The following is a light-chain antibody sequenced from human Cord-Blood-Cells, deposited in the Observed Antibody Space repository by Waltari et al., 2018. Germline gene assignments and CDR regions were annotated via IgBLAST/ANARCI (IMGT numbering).Light chain of an antibody. V-gene: IGLV2-23*02. Sequence: QSALTQPASVSGSPGQSITISCTGTSSDVGSYNLVYWYPQHPGKAPKLMIYEVSKRPSGVSNRFSGSKSDNTSSLTISGLQAEDEADYYCCSYAGSSTYVFGTGTKVTVL. J-gene: IGLJ1*01. CDR1: SSDVGSYNL. CDR2: EVS. CDR3: CSYAGSSTYV.